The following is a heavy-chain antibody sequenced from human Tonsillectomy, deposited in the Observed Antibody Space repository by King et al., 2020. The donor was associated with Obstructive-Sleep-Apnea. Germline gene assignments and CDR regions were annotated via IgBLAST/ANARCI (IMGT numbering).Heavy chain of an antibody. D-gene: IGHD3-22*01. CDR2: ISWDGGST. J-gene: IGHJ4*02. Sequence: VQLVESGGVVVQPGGSLRLSCAASGFTFDDYTMHWVRQAPGKGLEWVSLISWDGGSTYYADSVKGRFTISSDNSKNPLYLQMNSLRTEDTALYYCAKDAGGGYYDSSGYYFDYWGQGTLVTVSS. V-gene: IGHV3-43*01. CDR3: AKDAGGGYYDSSGYYFDY. CDR1: GFTFDDYT.